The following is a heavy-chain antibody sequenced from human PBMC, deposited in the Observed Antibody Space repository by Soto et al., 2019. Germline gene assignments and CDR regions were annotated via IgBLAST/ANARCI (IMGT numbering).Heavy chain of an antibody. D-gene: IGHD3-22*01. V-gene: IGHV4-59*01. Sequence: SETLSLTCTVSGGSISSYYWSWIRQPPGKGLEWIGYIYYSRSTNYNPSLKSRVTISVDTSKNQFSLKLSSVTAADTAVFFCAREPPDYDSSGMFDYWGQGTLVTVSS. J-gene: IGHJ4*02. CDR2: IYYSRST. CDR1: GGSISSYY. CDR3: AREPPDYDSSGMFDY.